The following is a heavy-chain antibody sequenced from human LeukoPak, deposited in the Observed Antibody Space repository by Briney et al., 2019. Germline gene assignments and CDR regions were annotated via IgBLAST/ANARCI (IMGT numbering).Heavy chain of an antibody. V-gene: IGHV3-30*04. CDR3: ARDGYRIPYSSGHEGYYFDY. CDR1: GFTFSSYA. J-gene: IGHJ4*02. Sequence: GGSLRLSCAASGFTFSSYAMHWVRQAPGKGLEWVAVISYDGSNKYYADSVKGRFTISRDNSKNTLYLQMNSLRAEDTAVYYCARDGYRIPYSSGHEGYYFDYWGQGTLVTVSS. D-gene: IGHD5-18*01. CDR2: ISYDGSNK.